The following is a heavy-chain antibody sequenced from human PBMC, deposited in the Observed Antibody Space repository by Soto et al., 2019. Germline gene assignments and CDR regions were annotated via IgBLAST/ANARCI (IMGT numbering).Heavy chain of an antibody. D-gene: IGHD2-2*01. J-gene: IGHJ5*02. Sequence: PSQTLSLTGAISGDSVSSNSAAWNWIRQSPSRGLEWLGRTYYRSKWYNDYAVSVKSRITINPDTSKNQFSLKLSSVTAADTAVYYCARDQVPAALLGWFDPWGQGTLVTVSS. CDR2: TYYRSKWYN. CDR1: GDSVSSNSAA. CDR3: ARDQVPAALLGWFDP. V-gene: IGHV6-1*01.